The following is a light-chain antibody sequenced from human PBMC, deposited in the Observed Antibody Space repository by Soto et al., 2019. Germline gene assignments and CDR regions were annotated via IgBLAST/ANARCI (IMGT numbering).Light chain of an antibody. CDR1: QSISSY. J-gene: IGKJ2*01. CDR3: QQSYRPGYT. CDR2: AAS. Sequence: DIQMTQSPSSLSASVGDRVTITCRASQSISSYLNWYQQKPGKAPKLLIYAASSLQSGVPSRFSGSGSGTDFTLTISSLQPEDFATYYCQQSYRPGYTFGQGTKLEIK. V-gene: IGKV1-39*01.